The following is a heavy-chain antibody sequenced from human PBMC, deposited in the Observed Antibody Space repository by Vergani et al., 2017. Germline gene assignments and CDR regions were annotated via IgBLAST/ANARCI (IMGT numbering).Heavy chain of an antibody. V-gene: IGHV3-30*02. J-gene: IGHJ6*03. D-gene: IGHD6-13*01. CDR1: GFTFSSYG. CDR2: IWYDGSNK. CDR3: AKSPSSSWSGYYYYYYYMDV. Sequence: VQLVESGGGVVQPGRSLRLSCAASGFTFSSYGMHWVRQAPGKGLEWVAFIWYDGSNKYYADSVKGRFTISRDNSKNTLYLQMNSLRAEDTALYYCAKSPSSSWSGYYYYYYYMDVWGKGTTVTVSS.